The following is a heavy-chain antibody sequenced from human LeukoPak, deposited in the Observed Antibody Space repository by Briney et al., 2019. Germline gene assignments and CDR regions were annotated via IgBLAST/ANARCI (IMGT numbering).Heavy chain of an antibody. V-gene: IGHV4-30-2*01. CDR3: ARQRGYCSGGTCYRTPHFDY. CDR2: IYHSGST. D-gene: IGHD2-15*01. Sequence: PSQTLSLTCAVSGGSISSGGYSWSWIRQPPGKGLEWIGYIYHSGSTYYNPSLKSRVTISVDRSKNQFSLKLSSVTAADTAVYYCARQRGYCSGGTCYRTPHFDYWGQGTLVTVSS. CDR1: GGSISSGGYS. J-gene: IGHJ4*02.